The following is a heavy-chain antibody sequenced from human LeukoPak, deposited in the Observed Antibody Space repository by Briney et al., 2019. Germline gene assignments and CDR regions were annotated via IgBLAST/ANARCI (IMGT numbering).Heavy chain of an antibody. Sequence: GGSLRLSCAASGFTFSNYWMHWVRQAPGKGLVWVSYISSSSSTIYYADSVKSRFTISRDNAKNSLYLQMNRLRAEDTAVYYCARDPYDSSGYYRFWAGNYFDYWGQGTLVTVSS. J-gene: IGHJ4*02. CDR3: ARDPYDSSGYYRFWAGNYFDY. CDR1: GFTFSNYW. CDR2: ISSSSSTI. D-gene: IGHD3-22*01. V-gene: IGHV3-48*01.